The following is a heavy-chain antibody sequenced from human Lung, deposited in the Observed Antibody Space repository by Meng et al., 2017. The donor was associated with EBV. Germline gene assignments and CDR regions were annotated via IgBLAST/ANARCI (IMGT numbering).Heavy chain of an antibody. Sequence: QVQLVGXXXXXVQXGXXXRLSXXAPGFTFSSYGMHWVRQAPGKGLEWVAVISYDGSNKYYADSVKGRFTISRDNSKNTLYLQMNSLRAEDTAVYYCAKDLPTPYYYDSSGPGDYWGQGTLVTVSS. V-gene: IGHV3-30*18. CDR2: ISYDGSNK. CDR1: GFTFSSYG. J-gene: IGHJ4*02. D-gene: IGHD3-22*01. CDR3: AKDLPTPYYYDSSGPGDY.